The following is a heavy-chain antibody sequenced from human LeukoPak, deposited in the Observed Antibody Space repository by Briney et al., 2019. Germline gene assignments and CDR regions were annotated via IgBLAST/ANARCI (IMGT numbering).Heavy chain of an antibody. D-gene: IGHD4-17*01. Sequence: GGSLRLSCAASGFTFSSYWMHWVRQVPGKGLVWVSRINSDGSSTSYADSVKGRFTISRDNAKNTLYLQMNSLRVEDTAVYYCARVGSLYGDYVLFDYWGQGTLVTVSS. CDR1: GFTFSSYW. CDR2: INSDGSST. J-gene: IGHJ4*02. V-gene: IGHV3-74*01. CDR3: ARVGSLYGDYVLFDY.